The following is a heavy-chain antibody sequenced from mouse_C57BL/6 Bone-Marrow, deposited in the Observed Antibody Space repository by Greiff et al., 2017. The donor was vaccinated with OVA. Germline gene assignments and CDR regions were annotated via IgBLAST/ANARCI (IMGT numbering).Heavy chain of an antibody. CDR2: IHPNSGST. V-gene: IGHV1-64*01. Sequence: QVQLKQSGAELVKPGASVKLSCKASGYTFTSYWMHWVKQRPGQGLEWIGMIHPNSGSTNYNEKFKSKATLTVDKSSSTAYMQLSSLTSEDSAVYYCAPIYYGYFDYWGQGTTLTVSS. CDR1: GYTFTSYW. D-gene: IGHD2-1*01. J-gene: IGHJ2*01. CDR3: APIYYGYFDY.